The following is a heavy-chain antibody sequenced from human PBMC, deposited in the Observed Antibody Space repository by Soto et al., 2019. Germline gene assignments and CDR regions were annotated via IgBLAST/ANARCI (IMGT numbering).Heavy chain of an antibody. D-gene: IGHD3-10*01. CDR2: ISSSGRTI. CDR1: GFTFSSYS. V-gene: IGHV3-48*01. CDR3: ARPTYYYGSGSSEYYYYYGLDV. J-gene: IGHJ6*02. Sequence: EVQLVESGGGLVQPGGSLRLSCAASGFTFSSYSMNWVRQAPGKGLEWVSYISSSGRTIYYADSVKGRFTISRDNAKNSLSLQMNSLRAEDTAVYYCARPTYYYGSGSSEYYYYYGLDVWGQGTTVTVSS.